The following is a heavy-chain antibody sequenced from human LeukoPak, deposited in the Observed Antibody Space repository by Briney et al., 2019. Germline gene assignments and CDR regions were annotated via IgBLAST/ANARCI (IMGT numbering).Heavy chain of an antibody. J-gene: IGHJ3*02. D-gene: IGHD6-13*01. CDR1: GGSISSSSYY. Sequence: SETLSLTCTVSGGSISSSSYYWGWIRQPPGTGLEWIGSIYYSGSTYYNPSLKSRVTISVDKSKNQFSLKLSSVTAADTAVYYCARDTQQLGVLDIWGQGTMVTVSS. CDR2: IYYSGST. CDR3: ARDTQQLGVLDI. V-gene: IGHV4-39*07.